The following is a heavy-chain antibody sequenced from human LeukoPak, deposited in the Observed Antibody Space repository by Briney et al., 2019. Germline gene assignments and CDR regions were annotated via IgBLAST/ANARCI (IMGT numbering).Heavy chain of an antibody. CDR3: AKDGMPYCSGGSCQRPGDV. CDR2: ISGSGGST. D-gene: IGHD2-15*01. CDR1: GFTFSSYA. Sequence: PGGSLRLSCAASGFTFSSYAMSWVRQAPGKGLEWVSAISGSGGSTYYADSVKGRFTISRDNSKNTLYLQMNSLRAEDTAVYYCAKDGMPYCSGGSCQRPGDVWGKGTTVTVSS. V-gene: IGHV3-23*01. J-gene: IGHJ6*04.